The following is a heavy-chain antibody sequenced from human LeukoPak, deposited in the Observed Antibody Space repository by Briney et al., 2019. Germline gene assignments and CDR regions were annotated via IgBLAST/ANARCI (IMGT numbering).Heavy chain of an antibody. CDR1: GFTFSSYG. CDR3: AKDHPPYGDYFYGMDV. D-gene: IGHD4-17*01. CDR2: ISHNGGDT. V-gene: IGHV3-30*18. Sequence: GRSLRLSCAASGFTFSSYGIHWVRQAPGKGLEWVSFISHNGGDTHYADSVKGRFTFSRDNSKNTVYLQMSSLRAEDTAVYYCAKDHPPYGDYFYGMDVWGQGTTVSVSS. J-gene: IGHJ6*02.